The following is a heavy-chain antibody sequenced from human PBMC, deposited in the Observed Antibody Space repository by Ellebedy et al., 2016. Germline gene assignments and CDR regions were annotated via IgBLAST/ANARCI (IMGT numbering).Heavy chain of an antibody. Sequence: ASVKVSCKASGGAFSNYPFSWVRQAPGQGLEWMGGIIPMLDMPISAQKFQGRVTMTTDTSTSTAYMELRSLRSDDTAVYYCARAPLGRDGYNSFDYWGQGTLVTVSS. J-gene: IGHJ4*02. V-gene: IGHV1-69*10. CDR2: IIPMLDMP. CDR1: GGAFSNYP. CDR3: ARAPLGRDGYNSFDY. D-gene: IGHD5-24*01.